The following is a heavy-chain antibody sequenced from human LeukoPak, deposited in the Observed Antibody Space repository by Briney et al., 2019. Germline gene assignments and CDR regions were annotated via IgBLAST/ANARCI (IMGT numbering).Heavy chain of an antibody. J-gene: IGHJ4*02. CDR1: GYTFTSYD. Sequence: ASVKVSCKASGYTFTSYDISWVRQATGQGLEWMGWMNPNSGNTGYAQKFQGRVTMTRNTSISTAYMELSSLRSEDTAVYYCARAVRLVDIVATIGYYFDYWGQGTLVTVSS. V-gene: IGHV1-8*01. CDR3: ARAVRLVDIVATIGYYFDY. D-gene: IGHD5-12*01. CDR2: MNPNSGNT.